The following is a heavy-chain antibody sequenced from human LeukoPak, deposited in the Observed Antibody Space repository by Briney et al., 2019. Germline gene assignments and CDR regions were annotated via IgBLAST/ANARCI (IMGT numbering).Heavy chain of an antibody. V-gene: IGHV4-61*02. CDR2: IYSTGST. D-gene: IGHD3-10*01. CDR3: AGIGWYFDL. J-gene: IGHJ2*01. Sequence: RTSQILSLTCIVSGGSISSGSYYWSWIRQPAGKGLEWIGRIYSTGSTSYNPSLKSRVTISVDTSKNQFSLKLSSMTAADTAVYYCAGIGWYFDLWGRGTLVTVSS. CDR1: GGSISSGSYY.